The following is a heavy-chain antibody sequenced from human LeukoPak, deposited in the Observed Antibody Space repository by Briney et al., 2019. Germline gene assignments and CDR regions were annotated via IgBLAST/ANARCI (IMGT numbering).Heavy chain of an antibody. CDR2: IKEDGSEK. D-gene: IGHD3-10*01. J-gene: IGHJ4*02. V-gene: IGHV3-7*05. Sequence: PGGSLRLSCADSGFTFSTYWMTWVRQAPGKGLEWVANIKEDGSEKYYVDSVKGRFAISRDNAKNSLYLQMNSLRAEDTAVYYCARHGGGGYYFLDYWGQRTLVTVSS. CDR3: ARHGGGGYYFLDY. CDR1: GFTFSTYW.